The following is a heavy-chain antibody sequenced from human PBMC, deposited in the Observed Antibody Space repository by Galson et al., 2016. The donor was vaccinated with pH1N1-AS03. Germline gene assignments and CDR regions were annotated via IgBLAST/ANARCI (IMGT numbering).Heavy chain of an antibody. CDR1: GFGFSTYW. Sequence: SLRLSCAASGFGFSTYWMSWVRQAPGKGPEWVANIHPDGSEKYYGDSVKGRFTISRDNAKNSLYLQMNSLKPEDTALYYCARAFGGGYEAGLLDFWGQGTLVTVSS. D-gene: IGHD5-12*01. V-gene: IGHV3-7*03. CDR2: IHPDGSEK. J-gene: IGHJ4*02. CDR3: ARAFGGGYEAGLLDF.